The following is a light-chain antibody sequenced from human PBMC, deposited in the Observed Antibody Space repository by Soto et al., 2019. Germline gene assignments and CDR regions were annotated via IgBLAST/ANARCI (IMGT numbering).Light chain of an antibody. CDR2: QDN. J-gene: IGLJ2*01. Sequence: SYELTQPPSESVSPGQTVSITCSGDKLGDKYVCWYQQKPGQSPVLVIYQDNKRPSGIPERFSGSNSGNTATLTISGTQAMDEADYYCQAWDSSTAKVVFGGGTKLTVL. CDR3: QAWDSSTAKVV. V-gene: IGLV3-1*01. CDR1: KLGDKY.